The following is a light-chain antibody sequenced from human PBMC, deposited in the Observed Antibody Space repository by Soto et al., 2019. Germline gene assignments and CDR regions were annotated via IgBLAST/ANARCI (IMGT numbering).Light chain of an antibody. Sequence: DLQMTQSPSSLSASVGDRVTITCRASQNIFSYLNWYLQKSGKAPELLIYAASSLQSGVPSRFSGSGSGTDFTLTINSLQPEDFATYFCQQSYRTPHTFGQGTKLEIK. CDR3: QQSYRTPHT. CDR2: AAS. J-gene: IGKJ2*01. CDR1: QNIFSY. V-gene: IGKV1-39*01.